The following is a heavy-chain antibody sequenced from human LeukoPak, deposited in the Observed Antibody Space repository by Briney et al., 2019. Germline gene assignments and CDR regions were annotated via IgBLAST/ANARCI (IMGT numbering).Heavy chain of an antibody. D-gene: IGHD1-14*01. J-gene: IGHJ5*02. Sequence: SETLSLTCSVSGDSISTTGYFWVWFRQSPGRDLEWIGSIVKSGNTFYNMSLKSRVTISVDTSKNEFSLNLTSVTASDTAVYYCAGTGIRNWFDPWGQGILVTVSS. CDR2: IVKSGNT. CDR1: GDSISTTGYF. CDR3: AGTGIRNWFDP. V-gene: IGHV4-39*01.